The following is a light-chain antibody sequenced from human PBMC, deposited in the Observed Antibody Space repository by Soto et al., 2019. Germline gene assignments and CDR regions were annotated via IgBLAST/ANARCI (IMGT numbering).Light chain of an antibody. Sequence: QAVVTQEPSLTVSPGGTVTLTCGSSTGAVTSGHFPYWFQQKPGQAPRTVIYDTSSKHSWTPARFSGSLLGGKAALTLSGAQPEDEAEYYCLLSYGGGLAVFGGGTKLTVL. CDR2: DTS. CDR1: TGAVTSGHF. CDR3: LLSYGGGLAV. J-gene: IGLJ2*01. V-gene: IGLV7-46*01.